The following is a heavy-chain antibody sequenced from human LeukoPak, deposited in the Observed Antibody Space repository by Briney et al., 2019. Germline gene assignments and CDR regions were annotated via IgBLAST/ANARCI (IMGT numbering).Heavy chain of an antibody. Sequence: GGSLRLSCAASGFTFENYWMSWVRQAPGKGPEWVAHIKQDGSVQHYLDSVKGRFTISRDNAKNSVILHMNSLRVEDTAVYYYARWAGVTDVWGQGTLVTVSS. CDR3: ARWAGVTDV. J-gene: IGHJ4*02. D-gene: IGHD5-18*01. CDR1: GFTFENYW. CDR2: IKQDGSVQ. V-gene: IGHV3-7*01.